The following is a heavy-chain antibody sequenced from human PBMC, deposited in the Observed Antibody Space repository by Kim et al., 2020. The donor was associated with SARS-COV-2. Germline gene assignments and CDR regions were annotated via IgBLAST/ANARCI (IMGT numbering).Heavy chain of an antibody. V-gene: IGHV4-4*02. CDR2: IYHSGST. D-gene: IGHD3-22*01. CDR1: GGSISSSNW. Sequence: SETLSLTCAVSGGSISSSNWWSWVRQPPGKGLEWIGEIYHSGSTNYNPSLKSRVTISVDKSKNQFSLKLSSVTAADTAVYYCARVYYYDSSGYYDYYYGMDVWGQGTTVTVSS. J-gene: IGHJ6*02. CDR3: ARVYYYDSSGYYDYYYGMDV.